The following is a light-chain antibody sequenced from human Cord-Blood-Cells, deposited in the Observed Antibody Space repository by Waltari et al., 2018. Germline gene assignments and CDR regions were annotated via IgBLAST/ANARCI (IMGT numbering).Light chain of an antibody. Sequence: QSALTQPASVSGSPGQSITISCTGTSSDVGSYNLVSWYQQHPGKAPKLMIYDVSNRPSGVSDRFSGSKSGNTASLTISGLQAEDEADYYCCSYAGSSTVVVFGGGTKLTVL. CDR3: CSYAGSSTVVV. V-gene: IGLV2-23*02. J-gene: IGLJ2*01. CDR2: DVS. CDR1: SSDVGSYNL.